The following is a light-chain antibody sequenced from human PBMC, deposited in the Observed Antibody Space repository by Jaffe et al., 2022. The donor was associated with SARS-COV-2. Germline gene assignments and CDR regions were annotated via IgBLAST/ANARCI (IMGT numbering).Light chain of an antibody. V-gene: IGKV3-11*01. J-gene: IGKJ3*01. CDR3: QQRIDWPAIT. Sequence: EIVLTQSPATLSLSPGERATLSCRASQSVSSYLAWYQQKPGQAPRLLIYDASQRATGIPARFSGSGSGTDFTLTISSLEPEDFAVYYCQQRIDWPAITFGPGTKVDV. CDR2: DAS. CDR1: QSVSSY.